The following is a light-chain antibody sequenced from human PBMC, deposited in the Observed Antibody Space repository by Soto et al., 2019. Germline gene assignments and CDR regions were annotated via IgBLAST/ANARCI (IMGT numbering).Light chain of an antibody. J-gene: IGKJ2*01. V-gene: IGKV3-15*01. CDR3: QQYIKWPRT. CDR2: GAS. Sequence: EIVMMQSPATLSVSPGERATLSCRASQSISSILAWYQQRPGQAPRLLMYGASTRAAGIPARFSGSGSGTEFTLTISSLQSEDFAVYYCQQYIKWPRTFGQGTKLEIK. CDR1: QSISSI.